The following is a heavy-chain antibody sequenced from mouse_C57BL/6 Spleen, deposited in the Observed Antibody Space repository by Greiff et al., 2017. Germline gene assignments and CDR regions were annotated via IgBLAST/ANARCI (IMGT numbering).Heavy chain of an antibody. CDR3: ARSPYYGSSSLGYFDV. D-gene: IGHD1-1*01. CDR2: INPYNGDT. Sequence: VQLQQSGPELVKPGDSVKISCKASGYSFTGYFMNWVMQSHGKSLEWIGRINPYNGDTFYNQKFKGKATLTVDKSSSTAHMELRSLTSEDSAVYYCARSPYYGSSSLGYFDVWGTGTTVTVSS. J-gene: IGHJ1*03. CDR1: GYSFTGYF. V-gene: IGHV1-20*01.